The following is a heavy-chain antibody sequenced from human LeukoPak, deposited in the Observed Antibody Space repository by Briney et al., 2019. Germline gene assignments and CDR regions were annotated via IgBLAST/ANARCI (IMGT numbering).Heavy chain of an antibody. CDR3: ARDRKKLD. CDR2: IKQDGSEK. V-gene: IGHV3-7*01. CDR1: GFTFSSYA. D-gene: IGHD1-1*01. J-gene: IGHJ4*02. Sequence: PGGSLRLSCAASGFTFSSYAMSWVRQAPGKGLEWVANIKQDGSEKYYVDSVKGRFTISRDNAKNSLYLQMNSLRAEDTAVYYCARDRKKLDWGQGTLVTVSS.